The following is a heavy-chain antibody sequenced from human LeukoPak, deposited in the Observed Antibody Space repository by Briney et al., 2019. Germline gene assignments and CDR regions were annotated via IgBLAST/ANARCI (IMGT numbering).Heavy chain of an antibody. J-gene: IGHJ4*02. D-gene: IGHD5-18*01. V-gene: IGHV3-30*02. Sequence: SGGSLRLSCAASGFTFSSYGMHWVRQAPGKGLEWVAFIRYDGSNKYYADSVKGRFTISRDNSKNTLYLQMNSLGAEDTAVYYCARHLSGITGYTYGRGIDYWGQGTLLTVSS. CDR2: IRYDGSNK. CDR1: GFTFSSYG. CDR3: ARHLSGITGYTYGRGIDY.